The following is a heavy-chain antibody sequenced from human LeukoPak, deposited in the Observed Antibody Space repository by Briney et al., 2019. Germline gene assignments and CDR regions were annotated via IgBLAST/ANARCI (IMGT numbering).Heavy chain of an antibody. CDR1: GSTVSSYA. V-gene: IGHV1-69*05. J-gene: IGHJ6*03. CDR3: ARAISSSWPNYYYYYMDV. D-gene: IGHD6-13*01. CDR2: IIPIFGTA. Sequence: SVKVSCNASGSTVSSYASSWGRHAPGQGLEWIGGIIPIFGTANYAQKFQGRVTITTDESTSTAYMELSSLRSEDTAVYYCARAISSSWPNYYYYYMDVWGKGTTVTVSS.